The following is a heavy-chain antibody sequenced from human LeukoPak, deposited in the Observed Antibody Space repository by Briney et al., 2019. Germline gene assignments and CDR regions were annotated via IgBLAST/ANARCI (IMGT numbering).Heavy chain of an antibody. CDR2: ISSTSSDT. J-gene: IGHJ6*04. Sequence: GGSLRLSCAASGFIFSDYYMSWIRQTPGKGLEWLSYISSTSSDTNYADSVKGRFTISRDNAKKSLFLQMNGLRAEDTGVYYCAAPYYYGSGSLLNYYYGMDVWGKGTTVTVSS. D-gene: IGHD3-10*01. CDR3: AAPYYYGSGSLLNYYYGMDV. V-gene: IGHV3-11*06. CDR1: GFIFSDYY.